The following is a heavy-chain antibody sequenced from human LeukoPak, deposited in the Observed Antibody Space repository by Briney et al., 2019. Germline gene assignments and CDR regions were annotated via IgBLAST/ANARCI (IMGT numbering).Heavy chain of an antibody. V-gene: IGHV3-73*01. J-gene: IGHJ4*02. CDR2: IRDKAYNYAT. CDR3: SRHEALPGDY. Sequence: GGSLKLSCAASGLTFSGSTMHWVRQASGKGLEWVGHIRDKAYNYATAYAASVKGRFTISRDDSKSTAYLQMNSLKTEDTAVYYCSRHEALPGDYWGQGTLVTVSS. CDR1: GLTFSGST. D-gene: IGHD2-21*02.